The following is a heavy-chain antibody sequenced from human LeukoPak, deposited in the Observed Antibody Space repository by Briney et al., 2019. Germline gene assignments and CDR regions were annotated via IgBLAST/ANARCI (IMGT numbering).Heavy chain of an antibody. CDR2: IWYDGSNK. Sequence: GGSLRLSCAASGFTFSSYGMHWVRQAPGKGLEWVAVIWYDGSNKYYADSVKGRFTISRDNSKNTLYLQMNSLRAEDTAVYYCAGDLGDGYNPPDFDYWGQGTLVTVSS. CDR3: AGDLGDGYNPPDFDY. J-gene: IGHJ4*02. D-gene: IGHD5-24*01. CDR1: GFTFSSYG. V-gene: IGHV3-33*01.